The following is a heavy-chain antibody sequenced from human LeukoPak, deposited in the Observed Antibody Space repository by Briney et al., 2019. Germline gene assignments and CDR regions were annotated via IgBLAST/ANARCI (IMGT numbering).Heavy chain of an antibody. CDR1: GGSISSGDYY. CDR3: ARFLGGSGKALDY. Sequence: SETLSLTCTVSGGSISSGDYYWSWIRQPPGKGLEWIGYFYYSGSTYYNPSLKSRVTISVDTSKNQYSLRLSSVTAADTAVYYCARFLGGSGKALDYWGQGTLVTVSS. CDR2: FYYSGST. V-gene: IGHV4-30-4*02. D-gene: IGHD3-10*01. J-gene: IGHJ4*02.